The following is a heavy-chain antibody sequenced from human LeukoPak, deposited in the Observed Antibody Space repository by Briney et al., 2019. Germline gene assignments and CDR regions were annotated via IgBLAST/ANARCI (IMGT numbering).Heavy chain of an antibody. V-gene: IGHV4-59*12. D-gene: IGHD3-22*01. J-gene: IGHJ4*02. CDR1: GGSISSYY. CDR3: ARRDSSGYYVY. Sequence: SETLSLTCTVSGGSISSYYWSWIRQPPGKGLDWIGYIYYSGSTNYNPSLKSRVTISVDTSKNQFSLKLSSVTAADTAVYYCARRDSSGYYVYWGQGALVTVSS. CDR2: IYYSGST.